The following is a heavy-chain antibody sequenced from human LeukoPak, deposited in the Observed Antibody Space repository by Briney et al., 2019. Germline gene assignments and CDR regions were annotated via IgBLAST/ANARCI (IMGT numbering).Heavy chain of an antibody. V-gene: IGHV1-8*02. D-gene: IGHD2-15*01. J-gene: IGHJ6*02. CDR2: INPNSGNT. CDR3: ARGRGYCSGGSCYLPYYYYYYGMDV. CDR1: GYTFTGYY. Sequence: EASVKVSCKASGYTFTGYYMHWVRQAPGQGLEWMGWINPNSGNTGYAQKFQGRVTMTRNTSISTAYMELSSLRSEDTAVYYCARGRGYCSGGSCYLPYYYYYYGMDVWGQGTTVTVSS.